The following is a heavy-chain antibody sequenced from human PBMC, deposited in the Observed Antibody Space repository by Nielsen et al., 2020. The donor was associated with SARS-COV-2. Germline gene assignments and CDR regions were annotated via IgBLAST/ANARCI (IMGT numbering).Heavy chain of an antibody. V-gene: IGHV1-2*04. J-gene: IGHJ4*02. CDR1: GYTFTGYY. CDR3: ARDVGLQWLVLIGGSYFDY. Sequence: ASVKVSCKASGYTFTGYYMHWVRQAPGQGLEWMGWINPNSGGTNYAQKFQGWVTMTRDTSISTVYMELSSLRSEDTAVYYCARDVGLQWLVLIGGSYFDYWGQGTLVTVSS. D-gene: IGHD6-19*01. CDR2: INPNSGGT.